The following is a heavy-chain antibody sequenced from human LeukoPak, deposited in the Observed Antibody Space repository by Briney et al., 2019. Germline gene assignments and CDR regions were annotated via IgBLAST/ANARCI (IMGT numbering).Heavy chain of an antibody. CDR3: AKDLSRNYGHTVRGRDYYYGMDV. CDR2: ISGSGGST. Sequence: GGSLRLSCAASGFTFSSYAMSWVRQAPGKGLEWVSAISGSGGSTYYADSVKGRFTISRDNSKNTLYLQMNSLRAEDTAVYYCAKDLSRNYGHTVRGRDYYYGMDVWGQGTTVTVSS. CDR1: GFTFSSYA. J-gene: IGHJ6*02. D-gene: IGHD3-10*01. V-gene: IGHV3-23*01.